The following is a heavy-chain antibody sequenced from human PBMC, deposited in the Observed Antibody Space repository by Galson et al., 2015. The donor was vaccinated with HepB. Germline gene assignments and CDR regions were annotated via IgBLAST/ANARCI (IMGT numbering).Heavy chain of an antibody. J-gene: IGHJ4*01. Sequence: SLRLSCAASGFSFTRYAMTWVRQAPGKGLEWVSSITSSGGYSSYIDSVKGRFTVTTDNSKNTVLLQLNSLRAEDTATYFCAKDGIMVANNPYHFHYWGQGTLVTVSS. CDR2: ITSSGGYS. D-gene: IGHD2-15*01. CDR3: AKDGIMVANNPYHFHY. CDR1: GFSFTRYA. V-gene: IGHV3-23*01.